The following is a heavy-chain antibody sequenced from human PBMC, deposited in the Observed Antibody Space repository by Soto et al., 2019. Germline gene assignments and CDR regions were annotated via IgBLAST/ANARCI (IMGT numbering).Heavy chain of an antibody. V-gene: IGHV3-53*01. CDR1: GFTVNSHY. J-gene: IGHJ4*02. CDR3: ASTRDSGTSYYFDY. CDR2: IYKGGGT. Sequence: EVQLAESGGGLIQPGGSLRLSCAASGFTVNSHYISWVRQGPGKGLEWVSVIYKGGGTFYADSVKGRFTISRDNSKNTVFLQMNSLRAEDTAVYYCASTRDSGTSYYFDYWGQGTLVTVSS. D-gene: IGHD1-26*01.